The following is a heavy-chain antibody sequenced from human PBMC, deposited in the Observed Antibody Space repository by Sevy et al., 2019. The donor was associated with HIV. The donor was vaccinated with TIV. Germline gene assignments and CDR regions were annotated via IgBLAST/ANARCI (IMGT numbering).Heavy chain of an antibody. J-gene: IGHJ4*02. CDR3: ARGPNDYAGVGDY. D-gene: IGHD4-17*01. CDR2: ISYHGRDK. CDR1: GISFTTSG. Sequence: GGSLRLSCVVSGISFTTSGMHWVRQAPGKGLEWVAVISYHGRDKFYAESVKGRSTISRDNSKNMLYLQMNSLRAEDTAVYYCARGPNDYAGVGDYWGQGTLVTVSS. V-gene: IGHV3-30*03.